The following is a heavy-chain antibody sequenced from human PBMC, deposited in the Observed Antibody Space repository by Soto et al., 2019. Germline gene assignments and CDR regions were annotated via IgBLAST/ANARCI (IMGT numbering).Heavy chain of an antibody. D-gene: IGHD3-3*01. Sequence: QITLNESGPTQVKPRQTLTLTCTFSGFSLTTSGVGVGWIRQSPGKAPEWLALIYWDDDKRYSPSLKSRLTITKDTTNTRVVLTMADLDPADTATYYCAHRVLRTVFGLVTTTAIYFDFWGQGTPVAVSS. V-gene: IGHV2-5*02. CDR1: GFSLTTSGVG. J-gene: IGHJ4*02. CDR2: IYWDDDK. CDR3: AHRVLRTVFGLVTTTAIYFDF.